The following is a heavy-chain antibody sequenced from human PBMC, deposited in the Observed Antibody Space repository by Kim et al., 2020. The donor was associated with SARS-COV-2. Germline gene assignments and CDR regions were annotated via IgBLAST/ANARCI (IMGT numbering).Heavy chain of an antibody. J-gene: IGHJ3*02. V-gene: IGHV3-21*01. CDR3: ARVPRFRGSSDAFDI. D-gene: IGHD3-3*01. Sequence: GGSLRLSCAASGFTFSSYSMNWVRQAPGKGLEWVSSISSSSSYIYYADSVKGRFTISRDNAKNSLYLQMNSLRAEDTAVYYCARVPRFRGSSDAFDIWGQGTMVTVSS. CDR2: ISSSSSYI. CDR1: GFTFSSYS.